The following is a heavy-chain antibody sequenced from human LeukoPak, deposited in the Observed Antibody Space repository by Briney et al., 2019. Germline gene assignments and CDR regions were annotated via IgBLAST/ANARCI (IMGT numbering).Heavy chain of an antibody. CDR2: INPSGGST. CDR3: AREIGDDYGDYGTMWY. J-gene: IGHJ4*02. CDR1: GYTFTSYY. D-gene: IGHD4-17*01. Sequence: ASVKVSCKASGYTFTSYYMHWVRQAPGQGLEWMGIINPSGGSTSYAQKFQGRVTMTRDTSTSTVYMELSSLRSGDTAVYYCAREIGDDYGDYGTMWYWGQGTLVTVSS. V-gene: IGHV1-46*01.